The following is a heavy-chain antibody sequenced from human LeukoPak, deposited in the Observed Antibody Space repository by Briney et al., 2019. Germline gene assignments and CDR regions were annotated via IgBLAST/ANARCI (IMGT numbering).Heavy chain of an antibody. J-gene: IGHJ4*02. D-gene: IGHD3-22*01. V-gene: IGHV1-69*13. CDR1: GGTFSSYA. CDR3: ARGGVGSYYDSSGYLDY. Sequence: SVKVSCKASGGTFSSYAISWVRQSPGQGLEWRGGIIPIFGTANYAQKFQGRVTITADESTSTAYMELSSLRSEDTAVYYCARGGVGSYYDSSGYLDYWGQGTLVTVSS. CDR2: IIPIFGTA.